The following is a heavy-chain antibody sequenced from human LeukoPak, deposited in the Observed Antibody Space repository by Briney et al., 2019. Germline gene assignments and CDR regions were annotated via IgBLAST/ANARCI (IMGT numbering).Heavy chain of an antibody. D-gene: IGHD1-26*01. CDR1: GYTFTSYY. J-gene: IGHJ4*02. CDR2: INPSGGST. CDR3: ATVRYEWEPSNFDY. Sequence: ASVKVSCKASGYTFTSYYMHWVRQAPGQGLEWMGIINPSGGSTSYAQKFQGRVTMTEDTSTDTAYMELSSLRSEDTAVYYCATVRYEWEPSNFDYWGQGTLVTVSS. V-gene: IGHV1-46*01.